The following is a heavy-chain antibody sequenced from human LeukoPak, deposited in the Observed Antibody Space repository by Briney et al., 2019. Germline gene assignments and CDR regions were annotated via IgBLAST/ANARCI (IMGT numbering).Heavy chain of an antibody. D-gene: IGHD3-22*01. Sequence: SVKVSCKASGGTFSSFAMKWERQAPGQGLEWRGGIIPIVATANYAQKFQGRVTITRNTSISTASMELSSLRSEDTAVYYCAREGRDSSGYYYLYAFDIWGQGTMVTVSS. CDR1: GGTFSSFA. CDR2: IIPIVATA. CDR3: AREGRDSSGYYYLYAFDI. J-gene: IGHJ3*02. V-gene: IGHV1-69*05.